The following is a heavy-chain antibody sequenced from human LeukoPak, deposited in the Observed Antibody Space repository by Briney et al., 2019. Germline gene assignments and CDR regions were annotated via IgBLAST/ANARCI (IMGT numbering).Heavy chain of an antibody. CDR1: GGSTASSGYY. V-gene: IGHV4-61*03. D-gene: IGHD3-22*01. CDR3: ARDTRSYDSSGYYFFDF. Sequence: SETLSLTCTVSGGSTASSGYYWTWIRQLPGKGLEWIGYIDYSGSTNSNPSLKSRATISMDTSKHHFSLKLSSVTAADTAVYYCARDTRSYDSSGYYFFDFWGQGTLVTVSS. CDR2: IDYSGST. J-gene: IGHJ4*02.